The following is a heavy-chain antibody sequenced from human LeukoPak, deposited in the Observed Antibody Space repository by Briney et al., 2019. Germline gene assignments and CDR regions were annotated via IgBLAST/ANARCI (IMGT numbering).Heavy chain of an antibody. D-gene: IGHD5-12*01. CDR1: GFTFSDYW. J-gene: IGHJ4*02. Sequence: GGSLRLSCAASGFTFSDYWMHWVRHTPGKGLVWVSRIHPDGSRTSYIDSVKGRFIISRGNAENTVYLQMNGLRAEDAGVYYCAREQRYDDFDYWGQGILVTVSS. CDR3: AREQRYDDFDY. V-gene: IGHV3-74*01. CDR2: IHPDGSRT.